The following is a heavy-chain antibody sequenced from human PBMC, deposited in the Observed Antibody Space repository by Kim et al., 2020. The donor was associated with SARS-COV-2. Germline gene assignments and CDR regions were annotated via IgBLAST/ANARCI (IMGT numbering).Heavy chain of an antibody. CDR2: ISGSGGST. V-gene: IGHV3-23*01. D-gene: IGHD4-17*01. CDR1: GFTFSSYA. J-gene: IGHJ4*01. Sequence: GGSLRLSCAASGFTFSSYAMSWVRQAPGKGLEWVSAISGSGGSTYYADSAKGGCTISRDNSKNTLYLQTISLRSEDTAGYYCAKDRRTLDYGDAFDYWG. CDR3: AKDRRTLDYGDAFDY.